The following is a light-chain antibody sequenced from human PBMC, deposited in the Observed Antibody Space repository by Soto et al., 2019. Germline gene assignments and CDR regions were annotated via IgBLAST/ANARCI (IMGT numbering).Light chain of an antibody. CDR3: QQYGSSPLT. CDR1: QSVSSSY. Sequence: EILLTQSPGTLSLSPGERATLSSRASQSVSSSYLAWYQQKPGQAPRLLIYGASSRATGIPDRFSGSGSGTDFTLTISRLEPEDFAVYYCQQYGSSPLTFGGGTKVDIK. J-gene: IGKJ4*01. CDR2: GAS. V-gene: IGKV3-20*01.